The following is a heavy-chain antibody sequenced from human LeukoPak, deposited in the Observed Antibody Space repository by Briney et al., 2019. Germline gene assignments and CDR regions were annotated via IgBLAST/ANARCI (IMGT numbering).Heavy chain of an antibody. J-gene: IGHJ4*02. CDR3: AKERTSEGYFDY. V-gene: IGHV3-23*01. CDR2: LSGSGGSS. D-gene: IGHD1-1*01. CDR1: GFTFSTYA. Sequence: GGSLRLSCAASGFTFSTYAMSWVRQAPGKGREWVSALSGSGGSSYYADSVRGRFTISRDNSKNTLYLQMNSLRAEDTAVYYCAKERTSEGYFDYWGQGTLVTVSS.